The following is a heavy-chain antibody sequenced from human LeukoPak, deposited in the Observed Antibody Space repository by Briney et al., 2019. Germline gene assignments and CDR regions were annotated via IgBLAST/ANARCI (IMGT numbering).Heavy chain of an antibody. V-gene: IGHV4-59*01. CDR1: GGSISSYY. CDR2: IYYSGST. Sequence: SETLSLTCTVSGGSISSYYWSWIRQPPGKGLEWVGYIYYSGSTNYNPSLKSRVTISVDTSKNQFSLKLSSVTAADTAVYYCARTGYCSSTSCYTASRPYYYYYMDVWGKGTTVTVSS. D-gene: IGHD2-2*02. J-gene: IGHJ6*03. CDR3: ARTGYCSSTSCYTASRPYYYYYMDV.